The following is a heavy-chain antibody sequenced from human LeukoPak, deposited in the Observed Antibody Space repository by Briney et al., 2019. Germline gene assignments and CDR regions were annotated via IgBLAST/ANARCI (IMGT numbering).Heavy chain of an antibody. Sequence: GGSLRLSCAASGFTFDDYGMNWVRHAPGKGLEWVSGINWTGGSTGYADSVEGRFTISRDNAKNSLYLQMNSLRAEDTALYYCARDNSRLRAYYFDYWGQGTLVTVSS. CDR3: ARDNSRLRAYYFDY. J-gene: IGHJ4*02. V-gene: IGHV3-20*04. CDR1: GFTFDDYG. CDR2: INWTGGST. D-gene: IGHD4-17*01.